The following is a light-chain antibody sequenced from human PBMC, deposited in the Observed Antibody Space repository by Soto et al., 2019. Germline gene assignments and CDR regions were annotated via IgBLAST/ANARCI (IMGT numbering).Light chain of an antibody. Sequence: DIQMTQSPSSLSASVGDRVTITCRASQSISSYLNWYQQKPVKDPKLLIYAASSLQSGVPSRFSGSGSGTDFTLTISSLQPQDFATYYCQQSYSTPPGTFGQGTKLEIK. CDR3: QQSYSTPPGT. CDR2: AAS. V-gene: IGKV1-39*01. J-gene: IGKJ2*01. CDR1: QSISSY.